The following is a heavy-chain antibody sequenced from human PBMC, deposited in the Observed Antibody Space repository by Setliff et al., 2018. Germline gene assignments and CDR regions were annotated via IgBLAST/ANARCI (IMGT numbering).Heavy chain of an antibody. J-gene: IGHJ5*02. CDR3: TRGRSTGYSS. Sequence: PSETLSLTCAVSGGSISSGGYYWSWIRQPPGKGLEWIGDINYLGNTNYNPSLKTRVTISVDTSKNQFSLKLVSMTAADTAVYYCTRGRSTGYSSWGQGPLVTVSS. CDR2: INYLGNT. D-gene: IGHD5-18*01. CDR1: GGSISSGGYY. V-gene: IGHV4-39*07.